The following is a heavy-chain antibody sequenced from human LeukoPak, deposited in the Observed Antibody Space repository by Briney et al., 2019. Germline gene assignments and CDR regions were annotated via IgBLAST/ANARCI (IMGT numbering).Heavy chain of an antibody. D-gene: IGHD2-15*01. V-gene: IGHV3-30*04. J-gene: IGHJ6*03. CDR3: AKWVVAATRYYYYYYYMDV. CDR1: GFTFSSYA. CDR2: ISYDGSNK. Sequence: GGSLRLSCAASGFTFSSYAMHWVRQAPGKWLEWVAVISYDGSNKYYADSVKGRFTISRDNSKNTLYLQMNSLRAEDTAVYYCAKWVVAATRYYYYYYYMDVWGKGTTVTVSS.